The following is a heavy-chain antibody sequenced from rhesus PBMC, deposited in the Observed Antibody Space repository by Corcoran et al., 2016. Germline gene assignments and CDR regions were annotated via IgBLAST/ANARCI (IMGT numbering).Heavy chain of an antibody. Sequence: QVQLQESGPGLVKPSETLSLTCAVSGGSISSNYWSWIRQSPGKGLEWIGYIYGVSGSTSYNPSLHRRVTSSTDTSKNQFSLKLSAVTAADTAVYYCARGYYSGSYYGTYFDYWGQVVLVTVSS. J-gene: IGHJ4*01. CDR3: ARGYYSGSYYGTYFDY. D-gene: IGHD3-16*01. V-gene: IGHV4-147*01. CDR1: GGSISSNY. CDR2: IYGVSGST.